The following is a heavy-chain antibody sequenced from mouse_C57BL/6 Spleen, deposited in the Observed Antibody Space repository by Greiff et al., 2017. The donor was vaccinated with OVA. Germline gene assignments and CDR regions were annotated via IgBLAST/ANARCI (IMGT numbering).Heavy chain of an antibody. CDR3: ASSLTVVPPYYPMDY. CDR1: GYAFSSSW. CDR2: IYPGDGDT. D-gene: IGHD2-12*01. V-gene: IGHV1-82*01. J-gene: IGHJ4*01. Sequence: QVQLLQSGPDLVKPGASVKISCTASGYAFSSSWMNWVKQRPGKGLEWIGRIYPGDGDTNYNGKFKGKATLTADKSSSTAYIQLSSLTTNDSAVYFCASSLTVVPPYYPMDYWGQGTSVTVSS.